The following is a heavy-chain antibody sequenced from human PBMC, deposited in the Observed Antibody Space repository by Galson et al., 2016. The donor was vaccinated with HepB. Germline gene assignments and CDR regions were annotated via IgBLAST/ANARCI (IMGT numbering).Heavy chain of an antibody. J-gene: IGHJ4*02. Sequence: SVKVSCKASGYTFKTYAFHWVRQAPGQGLECMGWINAGNGITKSSQNFQGRVTITRDTTARTVYMELSSLRPDDTAVYYCARAGYYDESGYHTGLDYWGQGTLVTASS. CDR2: INAGNGIT. CDR3: ARAGYYDESGYHTGLDY. V-gene: IGHV1-3*01. CDR1: GYTFKTYA. D-gene: IGHD3-16*01.